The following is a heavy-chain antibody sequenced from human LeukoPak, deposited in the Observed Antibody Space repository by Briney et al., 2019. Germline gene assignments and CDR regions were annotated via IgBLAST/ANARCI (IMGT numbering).Heavy chain of an antibody. CDR1: GFTFSSYA. V-gene: IGHV3-23*01. Sequence: GGSLRLSCAASGFTFSSYAMSWVRQAPGKGLEWVSAISGSGGSTYYADSVKGRLTISRDNAKNSLYLQMNSLRADDTAVYYCARDDDWNYEDYWGQGTLVTVSS. D-gene: IGHD1-7*01. CDR2: ISGSGGST. CDR3: ARDDDWNYEDY. J-gene: IGHJ4*02.